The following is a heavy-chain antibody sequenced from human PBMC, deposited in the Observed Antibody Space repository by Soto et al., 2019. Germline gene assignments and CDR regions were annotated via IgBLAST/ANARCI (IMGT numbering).Heavy chain of an antibody. Sequence: QLQLQESGPGLVRPSETLSLNCTVSGGSISSSSYYWGWIRQPPGKGLEWIGSIYYSGNTYYSASLKSRVTISVDTSKNQFSLKLSSVTAADTAVYYCARIPPYYYDSRGYYYWWGQGTLVTVSS. D-gene: IGHD3-22*01. CDR2: IYYSGNT. CDR1: GGSISSSSYY. CDR3: ARIPPYYYDSRGYYYW. V-gene: IGHV4-39*01. J-gene: IGHJ4*02.